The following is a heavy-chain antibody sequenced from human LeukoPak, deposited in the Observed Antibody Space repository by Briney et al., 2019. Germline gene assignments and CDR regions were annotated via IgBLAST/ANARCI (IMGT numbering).Heavy chain of an antibody. Sequence: SETLSLTCTVSGGSISSYYWSWIWQPPGKGLEWIGYIFYSGITNYNPSLSLKSRVTISVDTSKNQFSLKLSSVTAADTAVYYCATGSGSYYKPFDYWGQGTLVTVSS. CDR3: ATGSGSYYKPFDY. J-gene: IGHJ4*02. V-gene: IGHV4-59*08. CDR1: GGSISSYY. CDR2: IFYSGIT. D-gene: IGHD3-10*01.